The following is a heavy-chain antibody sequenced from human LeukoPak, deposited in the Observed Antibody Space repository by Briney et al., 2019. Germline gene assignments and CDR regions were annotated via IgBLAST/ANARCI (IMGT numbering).Heavy chain of an antibody. V-gene: IGHV3-7*01. CDR1: GFTLSSYW. Sequence: GGSLRLSCAASGFTLSSYWMSWARQAPGKGLEWVANINQEGSEKYYVDSVKGRFTISRDNAKNSLYLQMNSLRAEDTAVYYCARDTAGLDYWGQGTLVTVSS. CDR3: ARDTAGLDY. CDR2: INQEGSEK. J-gene: IGHJ4*02. D-gene: IGHD3/OR15-3a*01.